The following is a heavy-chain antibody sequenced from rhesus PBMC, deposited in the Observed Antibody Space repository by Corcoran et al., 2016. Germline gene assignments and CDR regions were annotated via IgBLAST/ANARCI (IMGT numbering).Heavy chain of an antibody. D-gene: IGHD4-23*01. CDR3: ASGKCSNGLDS. Sequence: QLQLHESGQGLVKPSETLSVTCAVSGGSISSSSWSWIRQAHGTWLEWFGCIYGSGSSTNYNPSLKSRVTLSVDTSKNQLPLKLSSVTTADTAVYYCASGKCSNGLDSWGQGVVVTVSS. CDR1: GGSISSSS. CDR2: IYGSGSST. V-gene: IGHV4-169*02. J-gene: IGHJ6*01.